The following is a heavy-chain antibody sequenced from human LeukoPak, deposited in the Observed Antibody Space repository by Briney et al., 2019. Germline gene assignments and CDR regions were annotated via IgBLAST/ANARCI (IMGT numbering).Heavy chain of an antibody. CDR1: GFTFSSYG. CDR2: IRYDGSNK. J-gene: IGHJ3*02. CDR3: AKFALAAGTKNDAFDI. D-gene: IGHD6-13*01. V-gene: IGHV3-30*02. Sequence: GGSLRLSCAASGFTFSSYGMHWVRQAPGKGLEWVAFIRYDGSNKYYADSVKGRFTISRDNSKNTLYLQMNSQRAEDTAVYYCAKFALAAGTKNDAFDIWGQGTMVTVSS.